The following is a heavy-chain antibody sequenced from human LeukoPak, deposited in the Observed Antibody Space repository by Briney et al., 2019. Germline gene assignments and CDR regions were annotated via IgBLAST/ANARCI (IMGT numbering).Heavy chain of an antibody. D-gene: IGHD1-26*01. CDR3: ARDQGGSYSVRDDAFDI. J-gene: IGHJ3*02. CDR2: INPNSGGT. Sequence: ASVKVSCKASGYTFTGYYKHWVRQAPGQGLEWMGRINPNSGGTNYAQKFRGRVTMTRDTSISTAYMELSRLRSDDTAVYYCARDQGGSYSVRDDAFDIWGQGTMVTVSS. CDR1: GYTFTGYY. V-gene: IGHV1-2*06.